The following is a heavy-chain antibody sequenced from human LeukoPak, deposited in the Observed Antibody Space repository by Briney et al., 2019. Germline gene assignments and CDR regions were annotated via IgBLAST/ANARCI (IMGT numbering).Heavy chain of an antibody. D-gene: IGHD4-17*01. CDR1: GFTFSSYA. V-gene: IGHV3-21*01. CDR3: ARTGDYRGYFDY. CDR2: ISSSSSYI. J-gene: IGHJ4*02. Sequence: GGSLRLSCAASGFTFSSYAMHWVRQAPGKGLEWVSSISSSSSYIYYADSVKGRFTISRDNAKNSLYLQMNSLRAEDTAVYYCARTGDYRGYFDYWGQGTLVTVSS.